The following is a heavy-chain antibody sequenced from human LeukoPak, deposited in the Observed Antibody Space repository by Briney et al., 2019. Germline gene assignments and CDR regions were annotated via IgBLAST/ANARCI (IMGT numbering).Heavy chain of an antibody. Sequence: PSETLSLTCTVSGGSISSYYWSWIRQPPGKGLEWIGYIYYSGSTNYNPSLKSRVTISVDTSKNQFSLKLSSVTAADTAVYYCARLGCSSSSRVSWFDPWGQGTLVTVSS. CDR3: ARLGCSSSSRVSWFDP. V-gene: IGHV4-59*08. CDR2: IYYSGST. J-gene: IGHJ5*02. D-gene: IGHD6-6*01. CDR1: GGSISSYY.